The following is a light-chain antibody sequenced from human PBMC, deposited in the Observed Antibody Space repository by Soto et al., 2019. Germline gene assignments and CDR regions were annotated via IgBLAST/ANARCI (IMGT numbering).Light chain of an antibody. J-gene: IGLJ1*01. CDR2: RNN. CDR1: SSNIGSNY. Sequence: QSVLAQPPSASGTPGHRVTISFSGSSSNIGSNYVYWYQQLPGTAPKLLIYRNNQRPSGVPDRFSGSKSGTSASLAISGLRSEDEADYYFAAWDDGLSVHYDLGTVNKVTV. V-gene: IGLV1-47*01. CDR3: AAWDDGLSVHYD.